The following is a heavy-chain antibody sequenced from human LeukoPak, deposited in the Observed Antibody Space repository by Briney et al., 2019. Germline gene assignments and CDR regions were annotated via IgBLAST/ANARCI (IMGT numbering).Heavy chain of an antibody. CDR2: IYHSGST. V-gene: IGHV4-38-2*02. Sequence: SETLSLTCTVSGYSISSGYYWGWIRQPPGKGLEWIGTIYHSGSTYYNPSLKSRLTISVDTSKNQFSLKLSSVTAADTAVYYCARLHYCSSTSCYLPNWFAPWGQGTLVTVSS. J-gene: IGHJ5*02. CDR3: ARLHYCSSTSCYLPNWFAP. CDR1: GYSISSGYY. D-gene: IGHD2-2*01.